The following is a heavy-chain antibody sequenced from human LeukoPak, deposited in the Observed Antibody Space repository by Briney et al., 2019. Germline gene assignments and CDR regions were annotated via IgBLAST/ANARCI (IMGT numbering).Heavy chain of an antibody. Sequence: GGSLRLSCAASGFTVSATYMNWVRQAPGKGLEWVSIIYTGGNTYYADSVKGRFTISRDISKNTLYLQMNSLRAEDTAVYYCATDVLSWGQGTLVTVSS. CDR2: IYTGGNT. J-gene: IGHJ5*02. CDR3: ATDVLS. V-gene: IGHV3-53*01. CDR1: GFTVSATY.